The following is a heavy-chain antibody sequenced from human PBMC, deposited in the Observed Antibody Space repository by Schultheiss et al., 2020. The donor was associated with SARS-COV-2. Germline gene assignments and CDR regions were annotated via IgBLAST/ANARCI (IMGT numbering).Heavy chain of an antibody. V-gene: IGHV4-4*07. CDR2: IYTSGST. J-gene: IGHJ6*02. D-gene: IGHD3-22*01. CDR3: ARDLGSSGYYYVQYGMDV. CDR1: GGSISSYY. Sequence: SETLSLTCTVSGGSISSYYWSWIRQPAGKGLEWIGRIYTSGSTNYNPSLKSRVTMSVDTSKNQFSLKLSSVTAADTAVYYCARDLGSSGYYYVQYGMDVWGQGTTVTVSS.